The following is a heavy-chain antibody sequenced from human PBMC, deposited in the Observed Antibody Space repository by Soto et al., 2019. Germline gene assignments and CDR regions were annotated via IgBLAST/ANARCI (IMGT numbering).Heavy chain of an antibody. J-gene: IGHJ4*02. CDR2: IIPMFGTA. V-gene: IGHV1-69*01. CDR1: GATFSSYA. CDR3: ARVGSAHYYDSSGYYSPLDY. Sequence: QVQLVQSGADVKKPGSSVKVSCKASGATFSSYAINWVRQAPGQGLEWMGGIIPMFGTANYAQKFKGRVAITAGESTSTVSMELSSLRSEDTAVYYCARVGSAHYYDSSGYYSPLDYWGQGTLVTVSS. D-gene: IGHD3-22*01.